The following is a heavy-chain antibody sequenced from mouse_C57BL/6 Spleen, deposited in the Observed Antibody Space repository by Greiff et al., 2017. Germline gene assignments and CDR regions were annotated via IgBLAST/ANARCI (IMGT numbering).Heavy chain of an antibody. CDR1: GYTFTSYW. D-gene: IGHD1-1*01. CDR2: INPSNGGT. V-gene: IGHV1-53*01. J-gene: IGHJ3*01. CDR3: ARERGLLRYSLAY. Sequence: QVHVKQPGTELVKPGASVKLSCKASGYTFTSYWMHWVKQRPGQGLEWIGNINPSNGGTNYNEKFKSKATLTVDKSSSTAYMQLSSLTSEDSAVYYCARERGLLRYSLAYWGQGTLVTVSA.